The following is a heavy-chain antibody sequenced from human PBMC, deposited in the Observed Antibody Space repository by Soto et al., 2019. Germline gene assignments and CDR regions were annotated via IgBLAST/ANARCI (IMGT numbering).Heavy chain of an antibody. Sequence: GSLRLSCAASGFTFSSYAMSWVRQAPGKGLVWVSAISGSGGSTYYADSVKGRFTISRDNSKNTLYLQMNSLRAEDTAVYYCAKDPTIVVVIHKLNPGDAFDIWGQGTMVTVSS. D-gene: IGHD3-22*01. CDR3: AKDPTIVVVIHKLNPGDAFDI. CDR2: ISGSGGST. CDR1: GFTFSSYA. J-gene: IGHJ3*02. V-gene: IGHV3-23*01.